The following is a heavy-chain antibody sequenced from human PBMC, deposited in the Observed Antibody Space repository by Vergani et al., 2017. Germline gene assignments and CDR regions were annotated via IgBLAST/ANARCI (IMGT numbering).Heavy chain of an antibody. CDR3: ARDHVVVVPAAPPGRGYYYGMDV. J-gene: IGHJ6*02. CDR2: INHSGST. Sequence: QVQLQQWGAGLLKPSETLSLTCAVYGGSFSSYYWSWIRQPPGKGLEWIGEINHSGSTNYNPSLKSRVTMSVDTSKNQFSLKLSSVTAADTAVYYCARDHVVVVPAAPPGRGYYYGMDVWGQGTTVTVSS. D-gene: IGHD2-2*01. CDR1: GGSFSSYY. V-gene: IGHV4-34*01.